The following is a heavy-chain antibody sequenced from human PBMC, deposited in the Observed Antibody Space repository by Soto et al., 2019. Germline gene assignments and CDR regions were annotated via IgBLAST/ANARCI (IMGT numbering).Heavy chain of an antibody. CDR1: GFAFSTFA. V-gene: IGHV3-23*01. J-gene: IGHJ4*02. CDR2: ISRSGDT. D-gene: IGHD5-18*01. CDR3: AGPGYSSQDY. Sequence: GGSLRLSCVASGFAFSTFALSWVRQAPGKGLEWVSAISRSGDTDYADAVKGRFTISRDNSKNTVYLQMNSLRDDDTAVYYCAGPGYSSQDYWGQGTLVTVSS.